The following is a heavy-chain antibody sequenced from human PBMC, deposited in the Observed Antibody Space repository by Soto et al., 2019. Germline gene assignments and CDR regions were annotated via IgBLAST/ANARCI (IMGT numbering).Heavy chain of an antibody. CDR1: GFTFSTDS. J-gene: IGHJ4*02. CDR3: ARGYYSGLFGY. V-gene: IGHV3-7*01. CDR2: IKGDRSEK. Sequence: HPGGSLRLSCAASGFTFSTDSMSWVRQAPGKGLEWVANIKGDRSEKYYVDPVKGRFTISRDNAKNSLYLQMDSLRAEDTAVYFCARGYYSGLFGYWGQGILVTVSS. D-gene: IGHD3-22*01.